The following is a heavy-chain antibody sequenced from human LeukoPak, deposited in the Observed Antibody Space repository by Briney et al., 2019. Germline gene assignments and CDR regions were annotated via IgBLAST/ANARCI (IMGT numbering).Heavy chain of an antibody. CDR2: ISYDGSNK. CDR1: GFTFSSYA. D-gene: IGHD3-22*01. CDR3: ASFPGYYYDSSGYYPLDY. V-gene: IGHV3-30-3*01. Sequence: AGGSLRLSCAASGFTFSSYAMHWVRHAPGKGLEWVAVISYDGSNKYYADSVKGRFTISRDNSKNTLYLQMNSLRAEDTAVYYCASFPGYYYDSSGYYPLDYWGQGALVTVSS. J-gene: IGHJ4*02.